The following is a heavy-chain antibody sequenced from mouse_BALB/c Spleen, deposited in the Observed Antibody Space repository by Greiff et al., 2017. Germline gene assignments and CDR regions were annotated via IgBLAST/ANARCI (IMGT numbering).Heavy chain of an antibody. Sequence: VMLVESGPGLVAPSQSLSITCTVSGFSLTSYGVHWVRQPPGKGLEWLGVIWAGGSTNYNSALMSRLSISKDNSKSQVFLKMNSLQTDDTAMYYCARDEEDLLWPSMDYWGQGTSVTVSS. V-gene: IGHV2-9*02. D-gene: IGHD2-1*01. CDR3: ARDEEDLLWPSMDY. CDR1: GFSLTSYG. J-gene: IGHJ4*01. CDR2: IWAGGST.